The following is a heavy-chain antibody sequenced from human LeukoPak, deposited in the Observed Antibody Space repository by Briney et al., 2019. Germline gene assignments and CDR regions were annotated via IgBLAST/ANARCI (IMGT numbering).Heavy chain of an antibody. V-gene: IGHV3-7*01. D-gene: IGHD1-26*01. Sequence: GGSLRLSCAASGFTFSSYSMNWVRQAPGKGLEWVANIKQDGSEKYYVDSVKGRFTISRDNAKNSLYLQMNSLRAEDTAVYYCARDVGSYYFTVGMDVWGQGTTVTVSS. J-gene: IGHJ6*02. CDR2: IKQDGSEK. CDR3: ARDVGSYYFTVGMDV. CDR1: GFTFSSYS.